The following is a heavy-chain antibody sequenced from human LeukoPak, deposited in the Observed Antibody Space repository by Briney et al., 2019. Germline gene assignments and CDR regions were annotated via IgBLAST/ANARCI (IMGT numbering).Heavy chain of an antibody. CDR1: GFTFSSYS. Sequence: PGGSPRLSCAASGFTFSSYSMNWVRQAPGKGLEWVSYISSSSSTIYYADAVKGRFTISRDNAKNSLYLQMNSLRAEETAVYYCASAVRLAVWGQGTLVTVSS. CDR2: ISSSSSTI. J-gene: IGHJ4*02. D-gene: IGHD6-19*01. V-gene: IGHV3-48*01. CDR3: ASAVRLAV.